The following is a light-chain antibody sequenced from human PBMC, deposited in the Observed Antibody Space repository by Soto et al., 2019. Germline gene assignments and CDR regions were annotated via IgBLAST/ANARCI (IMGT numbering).Light chain of an antibody. CDR3: QKYNNWPPIT. J-gene: IGKJ5*01. V-gene: IGKV3-15*01. Sequence: EVVMRQSPATLSVSPGEGATLSCRASQSVSSSYLAWYQQKPGQAPRLLIYGASTRATGIPARFSGSGSGTEFTLTISRLQSEDFAVYYCQKYNNWPPITFGQGTRLENK. CDR1: QSVSSSY. CDR2: GAS.